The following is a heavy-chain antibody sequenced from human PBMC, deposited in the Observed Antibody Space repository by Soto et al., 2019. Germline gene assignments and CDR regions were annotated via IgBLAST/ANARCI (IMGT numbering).Heavy chain of an antibody. CDR1: GFTFSSYA. CDR2: ISGSGGST. D-gene: IGHD3-22*01. Sequence: EVQLLESGGGLVQPGGSLRLSCAAAGFTFSSYAISWVRQAPGKGLEWVSAISGSGGSTYYADAVKGRFTISRDNSKNTLYMQMNSLRAEDTAVYYCAKKSSKSYDSSGYSDYWGQGTLVTVSS. CDR3: AKKSSKSYDSSGYSDY. V-gene: IGHV3-23*01. J-gene: IGHJ4*02.